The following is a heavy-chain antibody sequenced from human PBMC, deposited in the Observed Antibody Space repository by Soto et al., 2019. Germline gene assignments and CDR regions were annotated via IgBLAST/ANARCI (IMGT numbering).Heavy chain of an antibody. CDR1: GFTFSSYG. D-gene: IGHD1-26*01. Sequence: QVQLVESGGGVVQPGRSLRLSCAASGFTFSSYGMHWVRQAPGKGLEWVAVIWYDGSNKYYADSVKGRFTISRDNSKNTLYLQMNSLRAEDTAVYYCAASGGGSLLWGQGTLVTVSS. J-gene: IGHJ4*02. CDR3: AASGGGSLL. CDR2: IWYDGSNK. V-gene: IGHV3-33*01.